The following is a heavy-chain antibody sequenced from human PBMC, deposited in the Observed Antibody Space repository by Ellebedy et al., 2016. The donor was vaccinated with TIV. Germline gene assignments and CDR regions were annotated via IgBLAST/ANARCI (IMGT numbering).Heavy chain of an antibody. V-gene: IGHV7-4-1*02. CDR1: GYSFNTNA. CDR3: ARDFPAHGVCDN. J-gene: IGHJ4*02. Sequence: AASVKVSCKGSGYSFNTNAMIWVRQAPGRGLEWMGWINTATGIATYAQGFTGRFVFSLDTSVTTSYLEITSLEAEDPAVYFCARDFPAHGVCDNWGQGTLVTVSS. D-gene: IGHD5-24*01. CDR2: INTATGIA.